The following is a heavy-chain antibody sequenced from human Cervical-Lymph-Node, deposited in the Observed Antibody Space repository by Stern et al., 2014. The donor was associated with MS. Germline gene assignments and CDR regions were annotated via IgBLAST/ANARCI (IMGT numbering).Heavy chain of an antibody. V-gene: IGHV1-69*01. CDR2: IIPVCDKA. CDR3: AQEHRGGNLYS. D-gene: IGHD4-23*01. J-gene: IGHJ4*02. Sequence: QVQLGQSGAEVKKPGSSVKVSCKASGDTFRRYGISWLRQAPGPGLEWMGAIIPVCDKANDAQHFQCRVTITEDESTSTACMELRSLRSQDAAVYYCAQEHRGGNLYSWGQGTLVTVSS. CDR1: GDTFRRYG.